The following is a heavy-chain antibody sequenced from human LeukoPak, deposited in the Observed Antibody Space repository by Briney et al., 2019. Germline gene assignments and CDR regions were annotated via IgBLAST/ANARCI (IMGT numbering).Heavy chain of an antibody. V-gene: IGHV4-39*01. CDR2: IYYSGST. D-gene: IGHD3-16*02. J-gene: IGHJ4*02. CDR1: GGSISSSSYY. Sequence: SETLSLTCTVSGGSISSSSYYWGWIRQPPGKGLEWIGSIYYSGSTYYNPSLKSRVTISVDTSKNQFSLKLSSVTAADTAVYYCASTLSGLRGKRFDYWGQGTLVTVSS. CDR3: ASTLSGLRGKRFDY.